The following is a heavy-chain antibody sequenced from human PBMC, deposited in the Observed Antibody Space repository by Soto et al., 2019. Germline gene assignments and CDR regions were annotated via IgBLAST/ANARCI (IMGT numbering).Heavy chain of an antibody. D-gene: IGHD2-2*01. V-gene: IGHV3-23*01. Sequence: GGSLRLSCAASGFTFSSYAMSWVRQAPGKGLEWVSAISAGGGSTYYADYVKGRFTISRDNSKNTLYLQMNSLRAEDTAVYYCAKDPNLYCSSTSCYVAYWGQGTLVTVSS. CDR2: ISAGGGST. J-gene: IGHJ4*02. CDR3: AKDPNLYCSSTSCYVAY. CDR1: GFTFSSYA.